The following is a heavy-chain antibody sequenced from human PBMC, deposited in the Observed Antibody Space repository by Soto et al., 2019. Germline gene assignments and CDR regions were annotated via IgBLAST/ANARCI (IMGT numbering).Heavy chain of an antibody. J-gene: IGHJ6*02. CDR2: IYYSGST. Sequence: VQLQESGPGLVKPSQTLSLTCTVSGGSISSGGYSWSWIRQHPGKGLEWIGYIYYSGSTYYNPALKSRVTISVDTSKNQFSLKLSSVTAADTSVYYCARNTSRGIDVWGQGTTVTVSS. CDR1: GGSISSGGYS. CDR3: ARNTSRGIDV. V-gene: IGHV4-31*03.